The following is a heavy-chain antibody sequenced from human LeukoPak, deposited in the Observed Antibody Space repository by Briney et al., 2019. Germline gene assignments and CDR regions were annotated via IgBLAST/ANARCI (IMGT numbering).Heavy chain of an antibody. CDR3: ARDTYYFDY. D-gene: IGHD3-16*01. CDR1: GGSISSSSYY. J-gene: IGHJ4*02. Sequence: ASETLSLTCTVSGGSISSSSYYWGWIRQPPGKGLEWIGYIYYSGSTNYNPSLKSRVTISVDTSKNQFSLKLSSVTAADTAVYYCARDTYYFDYWGQGTLVTVSS. V-gene: IGHV4-61*01. CDR2: IYYSGST.